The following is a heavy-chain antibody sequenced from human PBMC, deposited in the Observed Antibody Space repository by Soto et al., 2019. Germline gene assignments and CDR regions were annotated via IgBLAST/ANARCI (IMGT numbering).Heavy chain of an antibody. Sequence: SETLSLTCTVSGGSISSGDYYWSWIRQPPGKGLEWIGYIYYSGSTYYNPSLKSRVTISVDTSKNQFSLKLSSVTAADTAVYYCARVTTVTDQIYYYYYGMDVWGQGTTVTSP. J-gene: IGHJ6*02. CDR3: ARVTTVTDQIYYYYYGMDV. CDR2: IYYSGST. V-gene: IGHV4-30-4*02. D-gene: IGHD4-17*01. CDR1: GGSISSGDYY.